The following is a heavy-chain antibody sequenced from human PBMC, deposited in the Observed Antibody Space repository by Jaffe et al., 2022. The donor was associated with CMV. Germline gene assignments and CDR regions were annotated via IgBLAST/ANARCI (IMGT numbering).Heavy chain of an antibody. Sequence: EVQLVQSGAEVKKPGESLKISCKGSGYSFTSYWIGWVRQMPGKGLEWMGIIYPGDSDTRYSPSFQGQVTISADKSISTAYLQWSSLKASDTAMYYCARLSYLGLVFQRYQLRGGWFDPWGQGTLVTVSS. J-gene: IGHJ5*02. CDR2: IYPGDSDT. V-gene: IGHV5-51*01. CDR1: GYSFTSYW. CDR3: ARLSYLGLVFQRYQLRGGWFDP. D-gene: IGHD2-2*01.